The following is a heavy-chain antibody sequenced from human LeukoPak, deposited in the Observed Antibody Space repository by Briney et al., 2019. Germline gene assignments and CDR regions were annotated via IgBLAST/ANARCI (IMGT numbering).Heavy chain of an antibody. CDR1: GFTFSSYW. CDR2: IKQDGSEK. Sequence: GGSLRLSCAASGFTFSSYWMTWVRQAPGKGLEWVANIKQDGSEKNYVDSVKGRFTISRDNAKSSLYLQMNSLRAEDAAMYYCAKTFYYYDTTGKVQYFQHWGQGTLVTVSS. V-gene: IGHV3-7*01. J-gene: IGHJ1*01. D-gene: IGHD3-9*01. CDR3: AKTFYYYDTTGKVQYFQH.